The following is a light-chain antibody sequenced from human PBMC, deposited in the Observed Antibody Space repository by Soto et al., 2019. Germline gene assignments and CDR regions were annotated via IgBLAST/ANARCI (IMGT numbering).Light chain of an antibody. CDR2: GAS. J-gene: IGKJ5*01. V-gene: IGKV1-8*01. Sequence: AIRMTQSPSSLSAATGDRVTITCRASQSISTYLAWYQQKPGKAPKLLIYGASTLQSGVPSRFSGSGSGTDFTLTISCLHSEDFATYYCQQYYSNVPITFGQGTRLEIK. CDR3: QQYYSNVPIT. CDR1: QSISTY.